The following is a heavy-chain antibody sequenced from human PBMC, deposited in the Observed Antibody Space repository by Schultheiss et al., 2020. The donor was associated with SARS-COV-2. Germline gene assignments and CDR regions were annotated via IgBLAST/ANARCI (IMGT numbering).Heavy chain of an antibody. Sequence: GESLKISCKASGYTFTSYGISWVRQAPGQGLEWMGWISAYNGNTNYAQKLQGRVTMTTDTSTSTAYMELRSLRSEDTAVYYCARDPDTAMVTVGMDVWGQGTTVTVSS. CDR3: ARDPDTAMVTVGMDV. J-gene: IGHJ6*02. V-gene: IGHV1-18*04. D-gene: IGHD5-18*01. CDR1: GYTFTSYG. CDR2: ISAYNGNT.